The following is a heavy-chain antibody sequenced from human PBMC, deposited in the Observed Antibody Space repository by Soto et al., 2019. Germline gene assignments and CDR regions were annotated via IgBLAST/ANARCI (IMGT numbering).Heavy chain of an antibody. V-gene: IGHV1-18*04. Sequence: ASVKVSCKASGYTFTGYYMHWVRQAPGQGLEWMGWISTYNGDTYYAQSLQDRVTMTTDTSTTTAYMELRNLSSDDTAMYYSARAFCTDTSCYGVDYWGQGTLVNVSS. D-gene: IGHD2-2*01. CDR3: ARAFCTDTSCYGVDY. CDR2: ISTYNGDT. J-gene: IGHJ4*02. CDR1: GYTFTGYY.